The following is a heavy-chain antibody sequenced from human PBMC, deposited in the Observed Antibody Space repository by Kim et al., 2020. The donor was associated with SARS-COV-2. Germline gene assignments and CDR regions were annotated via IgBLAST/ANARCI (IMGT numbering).Heavy chain of an antibody. D-gene: IGHD2-2*01. CDR2: ISSSSSTI. Sequence: GGSLRLSCAASGFTFSSYSMNWVRQAPGKGLEWVSYISSSSSTIYYADSVKGRFTISRDNAKNSLYLQMNSLRAEDTAVYYCAGSFENRYCSSTSCYAPKYYYYYGMDVWGQGTTVTVSS. V-gene: IGHV3-48*01. J-gene: IGHJ6*02. CDR3: AGSFENRYCSSTSCYAPKYYYYYGMDV. CDR1: GFTFSSYS.